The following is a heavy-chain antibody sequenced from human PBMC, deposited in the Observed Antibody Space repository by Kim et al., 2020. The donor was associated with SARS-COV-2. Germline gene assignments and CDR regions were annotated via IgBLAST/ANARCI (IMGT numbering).Heavy chain of an antibody. D-gene: IGHD1-1*01. CDR1: GGSINNYN. J-gene: IGHJ4*02. Sequence: SETLSLTCTVSGGSINNYNWSWIRQPPGKGLELIGYISYSGSTNYNPSLKNRVTFSVDATMNQISLKVSSVTAADTAVYYCARAGKDYWNDPYFDKWGQGTLVTVSS. CDR3: ARAGKDYWNDPYFDK. CDR2: ISYSGST. V-gene: IGHV4-59*01.